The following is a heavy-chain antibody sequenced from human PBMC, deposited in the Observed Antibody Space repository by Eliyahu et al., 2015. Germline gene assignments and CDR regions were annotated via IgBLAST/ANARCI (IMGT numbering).Heavy chain of an antibody. CDR2: ISGSDGTT. J-gene: IGHJ4*02. CDR1: FSNYA. CDR3: AKVTDRYDYVWGTYRPAGFDY. D-gene: IGHD3-16*02. Sequence: FSNYAINWVRQAPGRGLEWVSTISGSDGTTYYTDSVKGRFTISRDNSKSTVSLQMSTLRAEDTAVYYCAKVTDRYDYVWGTYRPAGFDYWGQGTLVTVSS. V-gene: IGHV3-23*01.